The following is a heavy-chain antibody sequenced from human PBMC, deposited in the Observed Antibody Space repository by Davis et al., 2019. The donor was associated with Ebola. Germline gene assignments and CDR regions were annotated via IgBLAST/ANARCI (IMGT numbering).Heavy chain of an antibody. CDR3: ARDSRNYFFDY. J-gene: IGHJ4*02. V-gene: IGHV3-72*01. Sequence: GESLKISCAASGFTFSDHTMDWFRQPPGAGLEWVARTRYKAASHSTEYAPSVKGRFTISRDDSQNSLYLQMNSLRTEDTAIYFSARDSRNYFFDYWGQGTLVTVSS. D-gene: IGHD2-2*01. CDR1: GFTFSDHT. CDR2: TRYKAASHST.